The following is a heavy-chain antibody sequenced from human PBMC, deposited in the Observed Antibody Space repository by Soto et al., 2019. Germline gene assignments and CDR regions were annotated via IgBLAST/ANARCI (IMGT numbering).Heavy chain of an antibody. CDR2: ISYDGSNK. V-gene: IGHV3-30-3*01. J-gene: IGHJ4*02. Sequence: QVQLVESGGGVVQPGRSLRLSCAASGFTFSSYAMHWVRQAPGKGLEWVAVISYDGSNKYYADSVKGRFTISRDNSKNTLYLQMNSLRAEDKAVYYCARGDYSSSRSDYFDYWGQGTLVTVSS. CDR3: ARGDYSSSRSDYFDY. D-gene: IGHD6-6*01. CDR1: GFTFSSYA.